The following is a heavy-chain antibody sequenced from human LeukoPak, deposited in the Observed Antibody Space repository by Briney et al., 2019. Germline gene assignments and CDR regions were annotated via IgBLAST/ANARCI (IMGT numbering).Heavy chain of an antibody. CDR2: INPNSGGT. CDR1: GYTFTGYY. J-gene: IGHJ6*03. V-gene: IGHV1-2*02. CDR3: ARGPSITMVRGGQWYYYMDV. Sequence: GASVKVSCKASGYTFTGYYMHWVRQAPGQGLEWMGWINPNSGGTNYAQKFQGSVTMTRDTSTSTVYMELSSLRSEDTAVYYCARGPSITMVRGGQWYYYMDVWGKGTTVTISS. D-gene: IGHD3-10*01.